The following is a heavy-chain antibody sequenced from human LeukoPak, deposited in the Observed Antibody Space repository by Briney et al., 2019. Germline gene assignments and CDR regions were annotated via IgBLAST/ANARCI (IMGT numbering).Heavy chain of an antibody. CDR3: AKDFRIGYSAHFDY. V-gene: IGHV3-23*01. CDR2: IYENGGTT. D-gene: IGHD2-21*01. J-gene: IGHJ4*02. CDR1: GFTFSSYA. Sequence: GGSLRLSCAASGFTFSSYAMSWVRQAPEKGLEFVSGIYENGGTTYYADSVKGRFSISRDNSKNTLYLQMDSLRGEDTAVYYCAKDFRIGYSAHFDYWGQGALVTVSS.